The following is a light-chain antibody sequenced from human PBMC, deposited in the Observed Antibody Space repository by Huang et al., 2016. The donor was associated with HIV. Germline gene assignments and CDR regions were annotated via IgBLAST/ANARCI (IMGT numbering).Light chain of an antibody. CDR1: QSIRTY. V-gene: IGKV3-15*01. CDR2: GAS. CDR3: QQYNNWPPEVT. Sequence: EIVLMQSPATLSVSPGERATLSCRASQSIRTYLAWYQHKPAQAPRRLLDGASTRASGIPARFRGSGSGTEFTLTISSLQSEDFAVYYCQQYNNWPPEVTFGPGTKVDIK. J-gene: IGKJ3*01.